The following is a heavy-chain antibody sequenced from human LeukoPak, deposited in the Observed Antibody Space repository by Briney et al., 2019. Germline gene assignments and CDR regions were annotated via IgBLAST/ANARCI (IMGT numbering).Heavy chain of an antibody. CDR3: ARSYYYGSGSYGLDY. J-gene: IGHJ4*02. V-gene: IGHV4-4*02. CDR2: MYQSGNT. Sequence: SETLSLTCTVSGGSINSTNWWSWVRQPPGKGLEWIGEMYQSGNTRYNPSLKSRVTISADKSKNQFSLKVSSVTAAGTAVYYCARSYYYGSGSYGLDYWGQGTLVTVSS. D-gene: IGHD3-10*01. CDR1: GGSINSTNW.